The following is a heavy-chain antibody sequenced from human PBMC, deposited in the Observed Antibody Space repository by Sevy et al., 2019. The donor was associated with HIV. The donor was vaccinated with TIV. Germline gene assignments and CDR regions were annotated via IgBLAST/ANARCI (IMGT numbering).Heavy chain of an antibody. V-gene: IGHV3-11*01. CDR1: GFTFSDYY. Sequence: GGSLRLSCAASGFTFSDYYMSWIRQAPGKGLEWVSYISSSGSTIYYADSLKGRFTISRDNAKNSLYLQMNSLRAEDTAVYYCARDPQYYDILTGYYANYYGMDVWGQGTTVTVSS. CDR2: ISSSGSTI. CDR3: ARDPQYYDILTGYYANYYGMDV. J-gene: IGHJ6*02. D-gene: IGHD3-9*01.